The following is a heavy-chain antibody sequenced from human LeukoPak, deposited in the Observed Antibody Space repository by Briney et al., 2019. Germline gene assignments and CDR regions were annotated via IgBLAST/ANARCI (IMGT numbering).Heavy chain of an antibody. J-gene: IGHJ5*02. V-gene: IGHV3-48*01. Sequence: GGSLRLSCAASGFTFSSYSMTWVRQAPGKGLEWVSYISSSSSTIYYADSVKGRFTISRDNAKNSLYLQMNSLRAEDTAVYYCARGAARGVRANWFDPWGQGTLVTVSS. CDR2: ISSSSSTI. CDR1: GFTFSSYS. CDR3: ARGAARGVRANWFDP. D-gene: IGHD6-6*01.